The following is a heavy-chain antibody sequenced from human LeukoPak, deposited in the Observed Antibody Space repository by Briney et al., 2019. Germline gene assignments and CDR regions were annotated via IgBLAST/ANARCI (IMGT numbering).Heavy chain of an antibody. CDR3: AGTLVDYYDSSGYGYYFDY. CDR1: GGTFSSYA. Sequence: ASVKVSCKASGGTFSSYAISWVRQAPGQGLEWMGRIIPILGIANYAQKFQGRVTITADKSTSTAYMELSSLRSEDTAVYYCAGTLVDYYDSSGYGYYFDYWGQGTLVTVSS. CDR2: IIPILGIA. V-gene: IGHV1-69*04. J-gene: IGHJ4*02. D-gene: IGHD3-22*01.